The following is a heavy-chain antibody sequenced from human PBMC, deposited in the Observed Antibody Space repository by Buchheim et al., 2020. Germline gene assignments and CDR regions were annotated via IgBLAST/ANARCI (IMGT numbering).Heavy chain of an antibody. J-gene: IGHJ4*02. CDR3: ARGRGRNYYDSSGYFDY. CDR1: GGSFSGYY. D-gene: IGHD3-22*01. Sequence: QVQLQQWGAGLLKPSETLSLTCAVYGGSFSGYYWSWIRQPPGKGLEWIGEINHSGSTNYNPSLKSRVTISVDTSKKPFSLKLSSVTAADTAVYYCARGRGRNYYDSSGYFDYWGQGTL. V-gene: IGHV4-34*01. CDR2: INHSGST.